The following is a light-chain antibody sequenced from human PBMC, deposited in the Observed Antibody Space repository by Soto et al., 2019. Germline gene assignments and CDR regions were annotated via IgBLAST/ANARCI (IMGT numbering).Light chain of an antibody. CDR1: QGISSY. Sequence: DIQLTQSPSFLSASVGDRVTITCRASQGISSYLAWYQQKPGKAPKLLIYAASTLQSGVPSMFSGSGSGTEFTLTISSLQPEDFATYYCQQLNSYPLTVGPGTKVDIK. CDR2: AAS. CDR3: QQLNSYPLT. J-gene: IGKJ3*01. V-gene: IGKV1-9*01.